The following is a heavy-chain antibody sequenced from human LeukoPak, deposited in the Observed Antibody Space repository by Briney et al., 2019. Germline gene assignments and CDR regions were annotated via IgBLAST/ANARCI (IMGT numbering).Heavy chain of an antibody. Sequence: GGSLGLSCAASGFTFSSYGMHWVRQAPGKGLEWVAYIQFDGSNEQYADSVKGRFSISRDSSKNILYLQMNSLRAEDTAVYYCARVTHTELSTWFDPWGQGTLVTVSS. CDR2: IQFDGSNE. CDR3: ARVTHTELSTWFDP. V-gene: IGHV3-30*02. CDR1: GFTFSSYG. D-gene: IGHD5-18*01. J-gene: IGHJ5*02.